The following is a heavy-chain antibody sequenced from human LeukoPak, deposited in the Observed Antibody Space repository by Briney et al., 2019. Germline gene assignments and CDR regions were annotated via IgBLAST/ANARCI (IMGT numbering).Heavy chain of an antibody. D-gene: IGHD3-10*01. CDR3: ARQIPNYYGSGSYAKGYFDY. Sequence: PSETLSLTCTVSGGSISSYYWSWIRQPPGKGLEWIGYIYYSGSTNYNPSLKSRVTISVDTSKNQFSLKLSSVTAADTAVYYCARQIPNYYGSGSYAKGYFDYWGQGTLVTVSS. CDR2: IYYSGST. CDR1: GGSISSYY. J-gene: IGHJ4*02. V-gene: IGHV4-59*08.